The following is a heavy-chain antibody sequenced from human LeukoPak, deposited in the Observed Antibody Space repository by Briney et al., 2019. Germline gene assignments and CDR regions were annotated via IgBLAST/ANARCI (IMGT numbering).Heavy chain of an antibody. CDR1: GYTFTGYY. Sequence: ASVKVSCKASGYTFTGYYMHWVRQAPGQGLEWMGRINPNSGGTNYAQKFQGRVTMTRDTPISTAYMELSRLRSDDTAVYYCARKPVWFGELSFDPWGQGTLVTVSS. V-gene: IGHV1-2*06. CDR3: ARKPVWFGELSFDP. J-gene: IGHJ5*02. CDR2: INPNSGGT. D-gene: IGHD3-10*01.